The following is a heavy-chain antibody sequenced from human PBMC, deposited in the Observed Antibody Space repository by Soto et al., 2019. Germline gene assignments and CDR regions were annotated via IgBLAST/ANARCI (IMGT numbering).Heavy chain of an antibody. D-gene: IGHD3-3*01. V-gene: IGHV3-23*01. CDR3: AKDRGLLWDYDFWSGYYLFDY. J-gene: IGHJ4*02. CDR2: ISGSGGST. CDR1: GFTFSSYA. Sequence: EVQLLESGGGLVQPGGSLRLSCAASGFTFSSYAMSWVRQAPGKGLEWVSAISGSGGSTYYADSVKGRFTISRDTSKNTLYLQMNSLRAEDTAVYYCAKDRGLLWDYDFWSGYYLFDYWGQGTLVTVSS.